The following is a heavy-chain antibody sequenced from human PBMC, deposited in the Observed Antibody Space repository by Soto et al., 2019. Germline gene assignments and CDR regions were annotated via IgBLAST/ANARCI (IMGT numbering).Heavy chain of an antibody. CDR3: ARDCPEYCSTWCGIDV. V-gene: IGHV1-3*01. J-gene: IGHJ6*02. CDR1: GYTFINYA. CDR2: INAGSGAK. D-gene: IGHD2-2*01. Sequence: QVQLVQSGAEVKKPGASVQVSCKASGYTFINYAIHWVRQAPGQSLEGMGWINAGSGAKRYSQTFQGRVAITSDTSAKTAYMDLSSLRSEDAAVYYCARDCPEYCSTWCGIDVWGQGTTVTVSS.